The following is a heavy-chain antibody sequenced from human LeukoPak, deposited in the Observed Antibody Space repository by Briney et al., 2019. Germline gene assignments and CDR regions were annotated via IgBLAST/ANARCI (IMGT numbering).Heavy chain of an antibody. V-gene: IGHV3-48*04. Sequence: GGSLRLSCAASEFPFCSYSMNWVREAPGKGVEWVSYISSSSSTIYYADSVKGRFTVSRDNAKNSLYLQMNSLRAEDTAVYYCASLSVRWSDYWGQGTLVTVSS. J-gene: IGHJ4*02. D-gene: IGHD4-23*01. CDR3: ASLSVRWSDY. CDR2: ISSSSSTI. CDR1: EFPFCSYS.